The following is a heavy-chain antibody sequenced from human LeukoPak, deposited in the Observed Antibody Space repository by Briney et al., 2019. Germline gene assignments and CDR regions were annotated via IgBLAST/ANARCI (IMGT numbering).Heavy chain of an antibody. CDR1: GGSFSGYY. J-gene: IGHJ4*02. V-gene: IGHV4-34*01. CDR3: ARGRPWIQLWLAVYYFDY. CDR2: INHSGST. D-gene: IGHD5-18*01. Sequence: PSETLSLTCAVYGGSFSGYYWSWIRQPPGKGLEWIGEINHSGSTNYNPSLKSRVTISVDTSKNQFFLKLSSVTAADTAEYYCARGRPWIQLWLAVYYFDYWGQGTLVTVSS.